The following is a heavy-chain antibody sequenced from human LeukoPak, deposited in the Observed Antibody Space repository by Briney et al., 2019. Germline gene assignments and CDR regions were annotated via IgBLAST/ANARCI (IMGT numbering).Heavy chain of an antibody. J-gene: IGHJ6*03. CDR1: GFTFSAYA. CDR3: ARDQQGSWYYYYYYMDV. V-gene: IGHV3-64*01. D-gene: IGHD6-13*01. Sequence: GGSLRLSCAASGFTFSAYAMHWVRRAPGKGLEHVSAIGADGGGTYYGNSVKGRFTISRDNSKNTLYLQMGSLRSDDTAVYYCARDQQGSWYYYYYYMDVWGKGTTVTISS. CDR2: IGADGGGT.